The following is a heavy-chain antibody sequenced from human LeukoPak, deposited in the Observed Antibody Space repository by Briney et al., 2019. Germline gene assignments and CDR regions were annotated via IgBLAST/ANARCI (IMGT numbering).Heavy chain of an antibody. CDR1: GFTFSSYS. CDR2: VSRSSSYI. D-gene: IGHD4-11*01. J-gene: IGHJ4*02. V-gene: IGHV3-21*01. Sequence: GGSLRLXCAASGFTFSSYSMNWDRRAPGKGLEWVSSVSRSSSYIYYADSVKGRFTISRDNAKNSLYLQMNSLRAEDTAVYYCASDDYSNYGLDYWGQGTLVTVSS. CDR3: ASDDYSNYGLDY.